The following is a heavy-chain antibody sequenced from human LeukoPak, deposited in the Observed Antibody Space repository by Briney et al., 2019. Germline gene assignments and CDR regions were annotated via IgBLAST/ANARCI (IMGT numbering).Heavy chain of an antibody. V-gene: IGHV4-39*01. CDR2: IYYSGST. CDR3: ARLQYYYDSNGYYSLYYFDY. Sequence: SETLSLTCTVSGDSISSSSYYWGWIRQPPGKGLEWIGNIYYSGSTYYNPSLRSRLTISLDTSKNQFSLTLSSVTAADTAVYYCARLQYYYDSNGYYSLYYFDYWGRGTVVTASS. CDR1: GDSISSSSYY. J-gene: IGHJ4*02. D-gene: IGHD3-22*01.